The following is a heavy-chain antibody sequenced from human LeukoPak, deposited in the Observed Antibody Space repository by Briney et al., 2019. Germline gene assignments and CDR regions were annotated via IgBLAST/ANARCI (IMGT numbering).Heavy chain of an antibody. CDR2: IYYSGTT. CDR1: GGSINSYY. CDR3: ASSSGWYLDYFDY. Sequence: PSETLSLTCTVSGGSINSYYWSWIRQPPGKGLEWIGFIYYSGTTNYNPSLKSRVTISVDTSKNQFSLKLSSVTAADTAVYYCASSSGWYLDYFDYWGQGTLVTVSS. D-gene: IGHD6-19*01. J-gene: IGHJ4*02. V-gene: IGHV4-59*01.